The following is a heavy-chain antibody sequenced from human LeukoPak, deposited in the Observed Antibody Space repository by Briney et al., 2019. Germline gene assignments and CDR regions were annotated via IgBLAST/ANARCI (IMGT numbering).Heavy chain of an antibody. CDR3: ARLYDGSAYHADHFDY. CDR1: GFTFNTYN. J-gene: IGHJ4*02. CDR2: ISSSSSYI. Sequence: SGGSLRLSCAGSGFTFNTYNMNWVRQAPGKGLEWVSSISSSSSYIYYADSVKGRFTISRDNAKNSLYLQMNSLRAEDTAVYYCARLYDGSAYHADHFDYWGQGTLVIVSS. D-gene: IGHD3-22*01. V-gene: IGHV3-21*01.